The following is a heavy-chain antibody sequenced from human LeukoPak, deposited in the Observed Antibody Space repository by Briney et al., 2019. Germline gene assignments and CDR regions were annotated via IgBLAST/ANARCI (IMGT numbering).Heavy chain of an antibody. D-gene: IGHD3-10*01. Sequence: PGGSLRLSCAASGFTFSSYAMHWVRQAPGKGLEWVAVISYDGSNKYYADSVKGRFTISRDNSKNTLYLQMNSLRAEDTAVYYCARERKWFGELLSPDYWGQGTLVTVSS. J-gene: IGHJ4*02. CDR3: ARERKWFGELLSPDY. CDR2: ISYDGSNK. CDR1: GFTFSSYA. V-gene: IGHV3-30*04.